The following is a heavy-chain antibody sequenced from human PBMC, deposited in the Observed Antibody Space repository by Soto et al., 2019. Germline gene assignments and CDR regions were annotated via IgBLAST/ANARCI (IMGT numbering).Heavy chain of an antibody. Sequence: GGSLRLSCAASGFTFSSYGMHWVRQAPGRGLEWVAVISYDGTNNYYTESVKGRFTISRDNSKNTLFLQMNSLRAEDTAVYFCAKGDCSGGSCYFSAFDIWGQGTMVTVSS. CDR1: GFTFSSYG. CDR2: ISYDGTNN. D-gene: IGHD2-15*01. CDR3: AKGDCSGGSCYFSAFDI. V-gene: IGHV3-30*18. J-gene: IGHJ3*02.